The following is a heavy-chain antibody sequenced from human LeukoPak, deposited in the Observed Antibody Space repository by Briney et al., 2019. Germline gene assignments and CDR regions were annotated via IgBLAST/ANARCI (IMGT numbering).Heavy chain of an antibody. D-gene: IGHD2-2*01. J-gene: IGHJ4*02. CDR1: RGSISSYY. CDR2: MFHSGSP. CDR3: ARGSRYCSTTSCSSFDY. V-gene: IGHV4-59*01. Sequence: SETLSLTCTVSRGSISSYYWNWIRQSPRRGLEWIGYMFHSGSPNYNPSLKSRVAISIDTSKNQFSLKLSSVTAADTAVHYCARGSRYCSTTSCSSFDYWGQGTLVTVSS.